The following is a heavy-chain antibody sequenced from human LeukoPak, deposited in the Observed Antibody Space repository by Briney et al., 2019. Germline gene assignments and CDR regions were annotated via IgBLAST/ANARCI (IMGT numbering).Heavy chain of an antibody. V-gene: IGHV3-7*01. Sequence: PGGSLRLSCAASGFNFRYSWMAWVRHTPGKGLEWVANIKHDGTVQYYMNSVRGRFTISRDNAQNLLFLQMTALTAEDTALYFCARNPLRTFDNWGQGTLSPSP. J-gene: IGHJ4*02. CDR1: GFNFRYSW. D-gene: IGHD3-10*01. CDR3: ARNPLRTFDN. CDR2: IKHDGTVQ.